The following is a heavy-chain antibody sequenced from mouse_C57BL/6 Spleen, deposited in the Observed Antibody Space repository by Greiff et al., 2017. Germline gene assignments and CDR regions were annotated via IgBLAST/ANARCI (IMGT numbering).Heavy chain of an antibody. CDR2: INPSNGGT. Sequence: QVQLQQPGTELVKPGASVKLSCKASGYTFTSYWMHWVKQRPGQGLEWIGNINPSNGGTNYNEKFKSKATLAVDKSSSTAYMQRSSLTSEDSAVYYCAREPGYGNYDFDVWGTGTTVTVSS. CDR1: GYTFTSYW. J-gene: IGHJ1*03. D-gene: IGHD2-1*01. CDR3: AREPGYGNYDFDV. V-gene: IGHV1-53*01.